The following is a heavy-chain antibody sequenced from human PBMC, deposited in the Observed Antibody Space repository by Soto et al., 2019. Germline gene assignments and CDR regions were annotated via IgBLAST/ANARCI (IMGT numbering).Heavy chain of an antibody. D-gene: IGHD1-1*01. J-gene: IGHJ5*02. CDR3: ASHDPGARFDP. CDR2: INPNNGAT. CDR1: RYIFTAYF. Sequence: QVKLVKSGAEVKKPGASVKVSCKAPRYIFTAYFMHWVRQAPGQGLEWMGWINPNNGATHYGLIFQGSVTMTRDTSISTAYMELSSLRSDDTAGYYCASHDPGARFDPWGQGTLVIVSS. V-gene: IGHV1-2*02.